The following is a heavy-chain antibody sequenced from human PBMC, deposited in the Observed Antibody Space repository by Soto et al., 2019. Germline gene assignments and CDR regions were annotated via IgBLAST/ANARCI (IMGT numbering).Heavy chain of an antibody. J-gene: IGHJ4*01. CDR2: ISYDGSNK. V-gene: IGHV3-30-3*01. CDR3: ARSIHQNVTTPLAC. CDR1: SFA. D-gene: IGHD4-4*01. Sequence: SFAMHRVSKNPGKGLEWVALISYDGSNKFYADSVKGRFTISRDNSKNTLYLQMNSLRAEDTAVYYCARSIHQNVTTPLACRGHGTPVPVSS.